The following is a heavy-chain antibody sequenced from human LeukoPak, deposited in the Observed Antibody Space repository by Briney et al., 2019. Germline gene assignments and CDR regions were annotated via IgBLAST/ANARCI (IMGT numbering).Heavy chain of an antibody. Sequence: SETLSLTCTVSGGSISSYYWSWIRQPAGKGLEWIGRIYTSGSTNYNPSLKSRVTMSVDTSKNQFSLKLSSVTAADTAVYYCARERDDSSGYPSYFDYWGQGTLVTVSS. D-gene: IGHD3-22*01. CDR3: ARERDDSSGYPSYFDY. V-gene: IGHV4-4*07. CDR1: GGSISSYY. J-gene: IGHJ4*02. CDR2: IYTSGST.